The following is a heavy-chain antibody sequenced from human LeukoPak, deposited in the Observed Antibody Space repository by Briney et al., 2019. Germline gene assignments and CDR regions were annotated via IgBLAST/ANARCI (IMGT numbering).Heavy chain of an antibody. CDR1: GFTFSDFY. J-gene: IGHJ5*02. CDR2: ISSGGSYA. CDR3: AKRGYSYSLDA. Sequence: PGGSLRLSCAASGFTFSDFYMSWIRQAPGKGLEWVSYISSGGSYAKYADSVKGRFTISRDNAKNSLYLQMNSLRAEDTAVYYCAKRGYSYSLDAWGQGTLLAVSS. D-gene: IGHD5-18*01. V-gene: IGHV3-11*06.